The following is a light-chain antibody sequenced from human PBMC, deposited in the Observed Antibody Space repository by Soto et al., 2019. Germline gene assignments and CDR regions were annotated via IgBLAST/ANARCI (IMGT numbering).Light chain of an antibody. J-gene: IGLJ2*01. CDR1: SSDVGGYNY. Sequence: QSVLTQPASVSGSPGQSITISCTGTSSDVGGYNYVSWYQQHPGKAPKLMIYDVSNRPSGVSNRFSGSKSGNTASLTISGLQAEVEAYDYCSSYTSSSTLGHVVFGGGTKLTVL. CDR2: DVS. CDR3: SSYTSSSTLGHVV. V-gene: IGLV2-14*01.